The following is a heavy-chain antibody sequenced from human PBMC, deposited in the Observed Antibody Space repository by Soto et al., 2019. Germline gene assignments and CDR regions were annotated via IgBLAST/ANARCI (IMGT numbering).Heavy chain of an antibody. Sequence: ASVKVSCKASGYTFTSYYMHWVRQAPGQGLEWMGIINPSGGSTSYAQRFQGRVTMTRDTSTSTVYMELSSLRSEDTAVYYCARDGIDTMIVVVAFNGLPDYWGQGTLVTVSS. D-gene: IGHD3-22*01. CDR3: ARDGIDTMIVVVAFNGLPDY. V-gene: IGHV1-46*01. CDR2: INPSGGST. J-gene: IGHJ4*02. CDR1: GYTFTSYY.